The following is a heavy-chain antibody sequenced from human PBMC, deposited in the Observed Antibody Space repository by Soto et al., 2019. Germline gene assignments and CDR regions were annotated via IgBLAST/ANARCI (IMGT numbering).Heavy chain of an antibody. CDR2: ISYDGSNK. Sequence: GGSLRLSCAASGFTFSSYGMHWVRQAPGKGLEWVAVISYDGSNKYYADSVKGRFTISRDNSKNTLYLQMNSLRAEDTAVYYCAKDRRPTYYYDSSGYHGPAYWGQGTLVTVSS. D-gene: IGHD3-22*01. J-gene: IGHJ4*02. CDR1: GFTFSSYG. V-gene: IGHV3-30*18. CDR3: AKDRRPTYYYDSSGYHGPAY.